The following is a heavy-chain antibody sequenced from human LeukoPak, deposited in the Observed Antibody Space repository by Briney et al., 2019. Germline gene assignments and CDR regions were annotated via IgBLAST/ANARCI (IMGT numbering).Heavy chain of an antibody. V-gene: IGHV3-30-3*01. CDR1: GFTFSSYA. CDR3: ASYSSSWYGFDY. D-gene: IGHD6-13*01. CDR2: ISYDGSNK. Sequence: GGSLRLSCAASGFTFSSYAMHWVRQAPGKGLEWVAVISYDGSNKYYADSVKGRFTISRDNSKNTLYLQMNSLRAEDTVVYYCASYSSSWYGFDYWGQGTLVTVSS. J-gene: IGHJ4*02.